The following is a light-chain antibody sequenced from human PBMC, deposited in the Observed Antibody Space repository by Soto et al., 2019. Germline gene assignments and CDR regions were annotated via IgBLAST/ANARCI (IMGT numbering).Light chain of an antibody. CDR2: GAS. V-gene: IGKV3-20*01. CDR1: QSVSSSY. CDR3: QQYGSSPPIT. J-gene: IGKJ5*01. Sequence: EIVLTQSPGTLSLSPGERATLSCRASQSVSSSYLACYQQTPGQAPRLLIYGASSRATGIPDRFSGSGSGTDFTLTISRLEPEDFAVYYCQQYGSSPPITFGQGTRLEIK.